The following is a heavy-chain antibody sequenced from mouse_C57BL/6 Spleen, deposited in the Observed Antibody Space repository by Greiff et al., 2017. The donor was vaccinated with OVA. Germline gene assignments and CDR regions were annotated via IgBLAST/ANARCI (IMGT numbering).Heavy chain of an antibody. Sequence: QVQLQQSGAELVRPGASVTLSCKASGYTFTDYEMHWVKQTPVHGLEWIGAIDPETGGTAYNQKFKGKAILTADKSSSTAYMELRSLTSEDSAVYYCTRGLGRNYFDYWGQGTTLTVSS. CDR1: GYTFTDYE. CDR2: IDPETGGT. V-gene: IGHV1-15*01. J-gene: IGHJ2*01. CDR3: TRGLGRNYFDY. D-gene: IGHD4-1*01.